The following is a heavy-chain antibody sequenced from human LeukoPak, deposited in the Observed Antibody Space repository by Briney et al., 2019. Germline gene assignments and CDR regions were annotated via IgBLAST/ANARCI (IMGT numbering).Heavy chain of an antibody. CDR1: GYTFTSYA. V-gene: IGHV7-4-1*02. D-gene: IGHD3-3*01. CDR2: INTNTGNP. Sequence: GASVKVSCKASGYTFTSYAMNWVRQAPGQGPEWMGWINTNTGNPTYAQGFTGRFVFSLDTSVSTAYLQISSLKAEDTAVYYCARDKVGLRFLEWPIPKSRYNWFDPWGQGTLVTVSS. CDR3: ARDKVGLRFLEWPIPKSRYNWFDP. J-gene: IGHJ5*02.